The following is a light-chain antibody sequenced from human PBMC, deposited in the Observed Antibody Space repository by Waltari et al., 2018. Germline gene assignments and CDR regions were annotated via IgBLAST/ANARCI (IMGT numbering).Light chain of an antibody. V-gene: IGKV2-30*01. J-gene: IGKJ2*01. CDR1: QSLVFSDGNIY. CDR3: MQATHWPYT. CDR2: KVS. Sequence: DAVMTQSPLSLPVTLGQPASISCRSSQSLVFSDGNIYLNWCQQRPGQSPRRLIYKVSNRDSGVPDRFSGSGSGTDFTLKISRVEAEDVGGVYYCMQATHWPYTFGQGTKLEIK.